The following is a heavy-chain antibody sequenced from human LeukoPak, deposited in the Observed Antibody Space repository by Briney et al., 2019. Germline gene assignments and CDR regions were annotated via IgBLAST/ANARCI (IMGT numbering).Heavy chain of an antibody. CDR2: VDPEDGET. J-gene: IGHJ4*02. V-gene: IGHV1-69-2*01. Sequence: ASVKISCKVSGHTFTDYYMHWVQQAPGKGLEWMGLVDPEDGETIYAEKFQGRVTITADTSTDTAYMELSSLRSEDTAVYYCATGGVYSRGPYYFDYWGQGTLVTVSS. CDR3: ATGGVYSRGPYYFDY. CDR1: GHTFTDYY. D-gene: IGHD4-11*01.